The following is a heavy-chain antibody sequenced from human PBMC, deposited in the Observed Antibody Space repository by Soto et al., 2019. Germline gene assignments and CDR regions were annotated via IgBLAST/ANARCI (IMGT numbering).Heavy chain of an antibody. CDR3: AYPTVPSDYYYYMDV. CDR2: ISGSGGST. Sequence: GGSLRLSCAASGFTFSSYAMSWVRQAPGKGLEWVSAISGSGGSTYYADSVKGRFTISRDNSKNTLYLQMNSLRAEDTAVYYCAYPTVPSDYYYYMDVWGKGTTVTVSS. D-gene: IGHD4-4*01. CDR1: GFTFSSYA. V-gene: IGHV3-23*01. J-gene: IGHJ6*03.